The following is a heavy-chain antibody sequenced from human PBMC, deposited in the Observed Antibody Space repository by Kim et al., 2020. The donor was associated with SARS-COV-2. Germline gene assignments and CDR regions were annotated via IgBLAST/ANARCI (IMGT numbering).Heavy chain of an antibody. J-gene: IGHJ4*02. CDR2: L. D-gene: IGHD5-12*01. CDR3: AKSGLGYNAFEF. V-gene: IGHV3-11*01. Sequence: LFYSESVQGRVTISRDNAKNSLYLQMNSLRVEDTAIYYCAKSGLGYNAFEFWGQGTLLTVSA.